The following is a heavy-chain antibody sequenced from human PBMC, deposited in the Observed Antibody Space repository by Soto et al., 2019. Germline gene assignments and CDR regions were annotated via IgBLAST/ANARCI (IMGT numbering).Heavy chain of an antibody. Sequence: QVQLQESGPGLVKPSQTLSLTCTVSGGSISSGDYYWSWIRQPPGKGLEWIGYIYYSGSTYYNPSLKSRVTISVDTSKNQFSLKLSSVTAADTAVYYCARSGGYDFWSGPDYYYGMDVWGQGTTVTVSS. CDR2: IYYSGST. CDR1: GGSISSGDYY. CDR3: ARSGGYDFWSGPDYYYGMDV. V-gene: IGHV4-30-4*01. J-gene: IGHJ6*02. D-gene: IGHD3-3*01.